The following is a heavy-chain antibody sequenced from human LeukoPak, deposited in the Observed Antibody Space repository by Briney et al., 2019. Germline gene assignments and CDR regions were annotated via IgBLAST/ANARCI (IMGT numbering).Heavy chain of an antibody. CDR2: VDPTDSYA. Sequence: GESLKISCKASGYSFTNYHITWVRQMPGEGLEWMGSVDPTDSYANYSPSFQGHVTISADKSISTAYLHWSSLRASDTAMYYCARLGSSHYFDYWGRGALVTVSS. J-gene: IGHJ4*02. D-gene: IGHD3-16*01. V-gene: IGHV5-10-1*01. CDR1: GYSFTNYH. CDR3: ARLGSSHYFDY.